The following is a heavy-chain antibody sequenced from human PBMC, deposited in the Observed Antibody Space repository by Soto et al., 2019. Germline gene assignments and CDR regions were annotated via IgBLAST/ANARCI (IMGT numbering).Heavy chain of an antibody. D-gene: IGHD2-15*01. Sequence: EVQLVESGGGLIQPGGSLRLSCAASGFTFSTYSMNWVRQAPGKGLEWVSYISSTSSTIYYADSEKGRFTISRDNAKNSLYLQMNSLRDEDTAVYYCARECSGGTCYGIFDIWGQGTVVTVSS. CDR2: ISSTSSTI. V-gene: IGHV3-48*02. J-gene: IGHJ3*02. CDR1: GFTFSTYS. CDR3: ARECSGGTCYGIFDI.